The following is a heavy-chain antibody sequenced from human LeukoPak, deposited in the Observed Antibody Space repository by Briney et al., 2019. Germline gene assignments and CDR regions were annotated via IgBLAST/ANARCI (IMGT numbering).Heavy chain of an antibody. CDR2: IYHSGST. J-gene: IGHJ4*02. V-gene: IGHV4-30-2*01. D-gene: IGHD3-10*01. Sequence: SETLSLTCAVSGGSISSGGYSWSWIRQPPGKGLEWIGYIYHSGSTYYNPSLKSRVTISVDRPKNQFSLKLSSVTAADTAVYYCASETEGTFDYWGQGTLVTVSS. CDR3: ASETEGTFDY. CDR1: GGSISSGGYS.